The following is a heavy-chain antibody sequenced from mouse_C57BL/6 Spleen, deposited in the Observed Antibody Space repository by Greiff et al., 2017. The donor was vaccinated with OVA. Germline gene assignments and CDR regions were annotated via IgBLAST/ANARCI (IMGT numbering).Heavy chain of an antibody. V-gene: IGHV3-6*01. CDR1: GYSITSGYY. D-gene: IGHD2-12*01. J-gene: IGHJ3*01. CDR2: ISYDGSN. CDR3: ARDYSFPFAY. Sequence: EVKLQESGPGLVKPSQSLSLTCSVTGYSITSGYYWNWIRQFPGNKLEWMGYISYDGSNNYNPSLKNRISITRDTSKNQFFLKLKSVTTEDTATYNCARDYSFPFAYWGQGTLVTVSA.